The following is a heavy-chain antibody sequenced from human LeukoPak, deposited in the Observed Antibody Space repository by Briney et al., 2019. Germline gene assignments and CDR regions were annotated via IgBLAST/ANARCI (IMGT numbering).Heavy chain of an antibody. Sequence: PGGSLRLSCAASGFTFSSYSMNWVRQAPGKGLEWVAYIWYDASNKDYASSVKGRFTISRDSSKSTVYLQMNSLRPEDTAVYYCVRDLLGLPRKYFDSWGQGTLVTVSS. CDR2: IWYDASNK. V-gene: IGHV3-30*02. D-gene: IGHD3-16*01. CDR1: GFTFSSYS. J-gene: IGHJ4*02. CDR3: VRDLLGLPRKYFDS.